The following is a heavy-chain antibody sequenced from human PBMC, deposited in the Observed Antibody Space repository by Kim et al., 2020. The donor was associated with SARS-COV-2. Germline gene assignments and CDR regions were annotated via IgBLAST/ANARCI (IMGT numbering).Heavy chain of an antibody. J-gene: IGHJ6*02. CDR3: AILPTGSSGYVYYYYYGMDV. Sequence: GGSLRLSCAASGFTFSSYEMNWVRQAPGKGLEWVSYISSSGSTIYYADSVKGRFTISRDNAKNSLYLQMNSLRAEDTAVYYCAILPTGSSGYVYYYYYGMDVWGQGTTVTVSS. CDR2: ISSSGSTI. CDR1: GFTFSSYE. D-gene: IGHD3-22*01. V-gene: IGHV3-48*03.